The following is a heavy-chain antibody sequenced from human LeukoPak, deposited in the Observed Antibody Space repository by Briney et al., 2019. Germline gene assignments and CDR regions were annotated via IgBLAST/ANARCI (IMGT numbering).Heavy chain of an antibody. D-gene: IGHD3-22*01. V-gene: IGHV4-34*01. J-gene: IGHJ4*02. CDR3: ARGRHDRSGYYIAY. CDR2: LNHSGST. Sequence: SETLSLTCAVYGGSFSGYYWSWLRQPPGKGLEWIGELNHSGSTNYKPSLNSRVTISVDTSKTQFPPKLSSVTAADTAVYYCARGRHDRSGYYIAYWGQGTLVTVSS. CDR1: GGSFSGYY.